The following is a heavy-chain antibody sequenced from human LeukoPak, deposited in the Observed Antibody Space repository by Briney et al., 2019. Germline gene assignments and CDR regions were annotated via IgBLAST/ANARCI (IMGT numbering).Heavy chain of an antibody. Sequence: GASVKVSCKASGYTFTSYAMNWVRQAPGQGLEWMEWINTNTGNPTYAQGFTGRFVFSLDTSVSTAYLQISSLKAEDTAVYYCARAAYGGCSSTSCHDAFDIWGQGTMVTVSS. CDR3: ARAAYGGCSSTSCHDAFDI. D-gene: IGHD2-2*01. CDR1: GYTFTSYA. J-gene: IGHJ3*02. V-gene: IGHV7-4-1*02. CDR2: INTNTGNP.